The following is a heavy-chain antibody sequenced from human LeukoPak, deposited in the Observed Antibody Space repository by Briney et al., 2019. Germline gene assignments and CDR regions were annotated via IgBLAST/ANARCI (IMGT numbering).Heavy chain of an antibody. CDR3: ARVQSRLSWFDP. CDR1: GGSISSYY. Sequence: SSETLSLTCSVSGGSISSYYWNWIRQTPGKGLEWIGYIYYSGRTNYNPSLKSRVTISIDTSKNQFSLTLSSVTTADAAVYYCARVQSRLSWFDPWGQGTLVTVSS. J-gene: IGHJ5*02. CDR2: IYYSGRT. V-gene: IGHV4-59*01.